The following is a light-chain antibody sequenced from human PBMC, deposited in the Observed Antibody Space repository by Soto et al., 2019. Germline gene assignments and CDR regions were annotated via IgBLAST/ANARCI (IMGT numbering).Light chain of an antibody. Sequence: DIQMTQSPSTLSASVGDRVTINCRASQSISSWLAWYQQKPGKAPKLLIYDASSLESGVPSRFSGSGSGTEFTLTISSLQPDDFASYYCQQYNTYPWTCGQGTKVEIK. J-gene: IGKJ1*01. CDR1: QSISSW. CDR2: DAS. CDR3: QQYNTYPWT. V-gene: IGKV1-5*01.